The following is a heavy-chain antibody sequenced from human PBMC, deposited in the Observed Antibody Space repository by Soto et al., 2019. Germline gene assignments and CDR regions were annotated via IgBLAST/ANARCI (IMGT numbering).Heavy chain of an antibody. CDR1: GYIFTDYY. Sequence: QVQMVQSGAEVKKPGDSVKVSCKASGYIFTDYYLHWVRQAPGQGFEWVGGINAKSGNPKYVPKSKGRVTVTRDTSTSTVSMELNRRTSDDTAVDFCASEEWRNNCLKGLGYWGQGTLVTVSS. V-gene: IGHV1-2*02. D-gene: IGHD2-15*01. CDR2: INAKSGNP. J-gene: IGHJ4*02. CDR3: ASEEWRNNCLKGLGY.